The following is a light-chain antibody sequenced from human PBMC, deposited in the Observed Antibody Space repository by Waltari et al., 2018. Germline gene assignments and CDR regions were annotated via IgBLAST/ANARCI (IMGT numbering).Light chain of an antibody. V-gene: IGLV1-47*01. CDR2: RNN. Sequence: QSVLTQPPSASGTPGQRVTISCSGSGPNLGTNYVQWYQQLPGTTPKLLIYRNNQRPSGVPDRFSGSKSGTSGSLAISGLRSEDEADYYCAAWDDTLSGRLFGGGTKLTVL. CDR1: GPNLGTNY. CDR3: AAWDDTLSGRL. J-gene: IGLJ2*01.